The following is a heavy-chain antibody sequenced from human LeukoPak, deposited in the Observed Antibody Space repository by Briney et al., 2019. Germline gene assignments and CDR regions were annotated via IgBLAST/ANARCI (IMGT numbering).Heavy chain of an antibody. CDR2: IYPGDSDT. Sequence: GESLKISCQGSGYSFTTYWIGWVRQMPGKGLEWMGIIYPGDSDTKYSPSFQGQVTISADKSISSAYLQRSSLKASDTAMYYCARRLYGDDAFDIWGQGTMVTVSS. D-gene: IGHD4-17*01. CDR1: GYSFTTYW. V-gene: IGHV5-51*01. J-gene: IGHJ3*02. CDR3: ARRLYGDDAFDI.